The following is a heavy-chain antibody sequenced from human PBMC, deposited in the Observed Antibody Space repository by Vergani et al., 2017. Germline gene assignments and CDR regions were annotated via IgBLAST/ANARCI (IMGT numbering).Heavy chain of an antibody. CDR3: ARDGGIAAAGSWGWFDP. D-gene: IGHD6-13*01. J-gene: IGHJ5*02. CDR1: GFTFSSYS. Sequence: EVQLVESGGGLVKPGGSLRLSCAASGFTFSSYSMNWVRQAPGKGLEWVSSISSSSSYIYYADSVKGRFTISRDTAKNSLYLQMNSLRAEDTAVYYCARDGGIAAAGSWGWFDPWGEGTLVTVSS. CDR2: ISSSSSYI. V-gene: IGHV3-21*01.